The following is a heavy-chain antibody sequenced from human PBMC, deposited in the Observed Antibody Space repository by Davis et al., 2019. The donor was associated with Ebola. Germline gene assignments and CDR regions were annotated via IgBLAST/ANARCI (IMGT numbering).Heavy chain of an antibody. CDR1: GGSISSYS. CDR3: ARPLDLVGATYFDF. J-gene: IGHJ4*02. V-gene: IGHV4-59*08. Sequence: SETLSLTCTVSGGSISSYSWSWIRQPPGKGLEWIGYIYHSGTTYYNPSLKSRVTISVDTSTNEFSLKLNSVTAADSAVYFCARPLDLVGATYFDFWGPGTLVTVSS. D-gene: IGHD1-26*01. CDR2: IYHSGTT.